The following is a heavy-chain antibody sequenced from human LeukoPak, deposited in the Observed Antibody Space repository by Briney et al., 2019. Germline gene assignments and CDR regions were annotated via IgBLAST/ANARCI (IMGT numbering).Heavy chain of an antibody. CDR1: GFTFSNYE. J-gene: IGHJ4*02. D-gene: IGHD1-14*01. CDR3: ARGETTGDKPGFDS. V-gene: IGHV3-48*03. Sequence: PGGSLRLSCAASGFTFSNYEMNWVRQAPGKGLEWVSYISSSGSTIYYADSVKGRFTISRDNAKNSLYLQMNSLRVEDTAVYYCARGETTGDKPGFDSWGQGTLVTVSS. CDR2: ISSSGSTI.